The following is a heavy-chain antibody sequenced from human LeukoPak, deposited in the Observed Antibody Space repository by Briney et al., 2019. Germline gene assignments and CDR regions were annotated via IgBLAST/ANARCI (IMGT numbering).Heavy chain of an antibody. D-gene: IGHD3-22*01. CDR1: GGSISSSSHY. CDR2: MYYSGST. Sequence: SETLSLTCTVSGGSISSSSHYWGWIRQPPGKGLEWIGSMYYSGSTYYNPSLKSRVTISVDTSKNQFSLKLSPVTAADTAVYYCARVGGVTMIVVLIGDGFDIWGQGTMVTVSS. J-gene: IGHJ3*02. V-gene: IGHV4-39*07. CDR3: ARVGGVTMIVVLIGDGFDI.